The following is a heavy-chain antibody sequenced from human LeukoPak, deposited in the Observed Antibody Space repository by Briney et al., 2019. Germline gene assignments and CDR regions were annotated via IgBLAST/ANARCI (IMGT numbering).Heavy chain of an antibody. CDR2: IYYSGST. D-gene: IGHD6-13*01. CDR1: GGSISSSSYY. Sequence: PSETLSLTCTVSGGSISSSSYYWGWIRQPPGKGLEWIGSIYYSGSTYYNPSLKSRVTISVDTSKNQFSLKLSSVTAADTAVYYCARVVSLIAAAGTTRNYYYGMDVWGQGTTVTVSS. J-gene: IGHJ6*02. CDR3: ARVVSLIAAAGTTRNYYYGMDV. V-gene: IGHV4-39*07.